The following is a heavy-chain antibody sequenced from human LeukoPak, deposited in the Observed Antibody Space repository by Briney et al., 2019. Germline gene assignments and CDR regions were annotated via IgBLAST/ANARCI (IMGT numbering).Heavy chain of an antibody. CDR1: GFTFSGSA. V-gene: IGHV3-73*01. CDR3: TSTDLEYYYDSSGYQTPDY. Sequence: GGSLRLSCAASGFTFSGSAMHWVRQASGKGLEWVGRIRSKANSYATADAASVKGRFTISRDDSKNTAYLQMNSLKTEDTAVYYCTSTDLEYYYDSSGYQTPDYWGQGTLVTVSS. D-gene: IGHD3-22*01. CDR2: IRSKANSYAT. J-gene: IGHJ4*02.